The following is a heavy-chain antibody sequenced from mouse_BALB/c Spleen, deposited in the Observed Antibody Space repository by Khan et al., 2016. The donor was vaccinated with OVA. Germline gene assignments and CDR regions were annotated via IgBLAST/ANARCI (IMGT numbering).Heavy chain of an antibody. Sequence: EVQLQESGPGLVKPSQSLSLTCTVTGYSITSGYAWNWIRQFPGNKLEWMGYISYSGVTSYTPSLKRRISITRDTSKNQFFLQLNSVTTEDTATYYCARGNYDGYYFDYWGQGTTLTVSS. CDR3: ARGNYDGYYFDY. CDR2: ISYSGVT. J-gene: IGHJ2*01. V-gene: IGHV3-2*02. CDR1: GYSITSGYA. D-gene: IGHD2-4*01.